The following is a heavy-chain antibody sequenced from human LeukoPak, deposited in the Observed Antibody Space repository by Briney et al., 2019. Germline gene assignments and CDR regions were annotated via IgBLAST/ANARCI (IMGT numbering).Heavy chain of an antibody. CDR2: ISHSSTYI. Sequence: GGSLRLSCAASGFNFKTYSMNWVRQAPGQGLEWVSSISHSSTYINYAASVRGRFSVSRDNAKNSVYLQMNSLSAEDTAVYYCARTAYSYVGTGSTYSDYYYCGLDVWGQGTTVTVSS. V-gene: IGHV3-21*01. CDR1: GFNFKTYS. D-gene: IGHD3-10*02. J-gene: IGHJ6*02. CDR3: ARTAYSYVGTGSTYSDYYYCGLDV.